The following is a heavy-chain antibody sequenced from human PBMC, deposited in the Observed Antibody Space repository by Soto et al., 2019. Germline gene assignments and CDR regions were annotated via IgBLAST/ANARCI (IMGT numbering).Heavy chain of an antibody. J-gene: IGHJ4*02. Sequence: GGSLRLSCAASGFTFSNYAMSWVRQAPGKGLEWVSGFSGSGGSTYYADSVKGRFTISRDNSKNTLYLQMNSLRAEDTAVYYCAKHQSAIVPNDPDYWGQGTLVTVSS. V-gene: IGHV3-23*01. D-gene: IGHD2-2*02. CDR3: AKHQSAIVPNDPDY. CDR2: FSGSGGST. CDR1: GFTFSNYA.